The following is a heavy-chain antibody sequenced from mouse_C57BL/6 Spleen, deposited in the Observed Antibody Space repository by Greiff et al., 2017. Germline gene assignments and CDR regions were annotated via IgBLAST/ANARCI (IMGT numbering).Heavy chain of an antibody. CDR3: ARRGITTTYYFDY. CDR2: IYPGSGST. J-gene: IGHJ2*01. Sequence: QVQLQQPGAELVKPGASVKMSCKASGYTFTSYWITWVKQRPGQGLEWIGDIYPGSGSTNYNEKFKSKATLTVDTSSSTAYMQLSSLTSEDAAVYYCARRGITTTYYFDYWGQGTTLTVSS. D-gene: IGHD1-1*01. V-gene: IGHV1-55*01. CDR1: GYTFTSYW.